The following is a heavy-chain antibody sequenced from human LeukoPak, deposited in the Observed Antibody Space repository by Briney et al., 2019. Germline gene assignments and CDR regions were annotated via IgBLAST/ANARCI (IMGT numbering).Heavy chain of an antibody. V-gene: IGHV3-48*02. CDR2: ISSSSSTI. Sequence: GGSLRLSCAASEFTFSSYSMNWVRQAPGKGLEWVSYISSSSSTIYYADSVKGRFTISRDNAKNSLYLQMNSLRDEDTAVYYCAREYYYDSSGLDYWGQGTLVTVSS. CDR3: AREYYYDSSGLDY. D-gene: IGHD3-22*01. CDR1: EFTFSSYS. J-gene: IGHJ4*02.